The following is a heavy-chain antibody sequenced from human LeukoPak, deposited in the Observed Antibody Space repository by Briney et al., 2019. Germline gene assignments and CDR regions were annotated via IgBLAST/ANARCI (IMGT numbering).Heavy chain of an antibody. J-gene: IGHJ4*01. V-gene: IGHV4-4*02. Sequence: PSETLSLTCAVSGGSVISTNWWTWVRQPPGKGLEWIGAVHLDGRTNYIPSLAGRLAMSVNLYETHNSLKVTSVTAADTAVYYCAREGGFYRHLDYSGHGMLVTVSS. CDR1: GGSVISTNW. D-gene: IGHD3-3*01. CDR3: AREGGFYRHLDY. CDR2: VHLDGRT.